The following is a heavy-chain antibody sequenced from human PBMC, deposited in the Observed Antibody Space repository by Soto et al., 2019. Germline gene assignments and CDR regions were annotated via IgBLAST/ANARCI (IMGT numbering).Heavy chain of an antibody. J-gene: IGHJ5*02. CDR3: AREGGVGYCSSTSCYGGPWFDP. D-gene: IGHD2-2*01. CDR2: INPNSGGT. V-gene: IGHV1-2*04. Sequence: QVQLVQSGAEVKKPGASVKVSCKASGYTFTGYYMHWVRQAPGQGLEWMGWINPNSGGTNYAQKFQGWVTMTRDTSISTAYMELSRLRSDDTAAYYCAREGGVGYCSSTSCYGGPWFDPWGQGTLVTVSS. CDR1: GYTFTGYY.